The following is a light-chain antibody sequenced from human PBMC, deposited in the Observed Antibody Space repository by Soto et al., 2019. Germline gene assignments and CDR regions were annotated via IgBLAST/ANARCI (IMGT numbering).Light chain of an antibody. Sequence: DIRMTQSPPSLSASVGDKITITCRANQGISNFLAWYHQKPGEVPKLLMYDASTLQSGASSRFSGSGSGTVFTLTLNSLQPEDVGSYYCQRYDSVPRTFGQGTKVEVK. J-gene: IGKJ1*01. CDR2: DAS. CDR1: QGISNF. CDR3: QRYDSVPRT. V-gene: IGKV1-27*01.